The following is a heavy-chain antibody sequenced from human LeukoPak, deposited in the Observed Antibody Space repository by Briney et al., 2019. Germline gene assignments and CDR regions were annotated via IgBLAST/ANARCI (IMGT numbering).Heavy chain of an antibody. V-gene: IGHV3-48*01. CDR2: ITSSSDTI. D-gene: IGHD3-3*01. Sequence: GGSLRLSCAASGFSFSSYNMIWVRQAPGKGLECISYITSSSDTIHYADSVKGRFAVSRDNFKNLLYLQMNSLRVEDTALYYCARVVFGVAGGDYWGQGTLVSVSS. CDR1: GFSFSSYN. CDR3: ARVVFGVAGGDY. J-gene: IGHJ4*02.